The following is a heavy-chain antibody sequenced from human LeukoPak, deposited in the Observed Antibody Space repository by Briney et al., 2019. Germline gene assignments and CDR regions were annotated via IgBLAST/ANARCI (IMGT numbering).Heavy chain of an antibody. V-gene: IGHV1-24*01. Sequence: ASVKVSCKASGYTFTGYYMHWVRQAPGKGLEWMGGFDPEDGETIYAQKFQGRVTMTEDTSTDTAYMELSSLRSEDTAVYYCATDLDFWSGYKKKTWFDPWGQGTLVTVSS. CDR1: GYTFTGYY. CDR2: FDPEDGET. CDR3: ATDLDFWSGYKKKTWFDP. D-gene: IGHD3-3*01. J-gene: IGHJ5*02.